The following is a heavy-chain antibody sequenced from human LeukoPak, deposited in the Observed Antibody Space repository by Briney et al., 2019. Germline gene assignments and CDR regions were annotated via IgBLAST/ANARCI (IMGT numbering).Heavy chain of an antibody. Sequence: ASVKVSCKASGYTFTSYGISWVRQAPGQGLERMGWISAYNGNTNYAQKLQGRVTMTTDTSTSTAYMELRSLRSDDTAVYYCAIRYGSGTAFDYWGQGTLVTVSS. CDR2: ISAYNGNT. CDR3: AIRYGSGTAFDY. CDR1: GYTFTSYG. J-gene: IGHJ4*02. V-gene: IGHV1-18*04. D-gene: IGHD3-10*01.